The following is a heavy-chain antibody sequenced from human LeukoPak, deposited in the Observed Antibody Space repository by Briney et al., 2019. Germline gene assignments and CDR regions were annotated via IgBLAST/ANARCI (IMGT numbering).Heavy chain of an antibody. CDR2: IGGRSSTT. CDR3: ASDSYSSGWLDY. CDR1: GFTFSSYA. J-gene: IGHJ4*02. Sequence: GGSLRLSCAASGFTFSSYAMSWVRQAPGKGLQWVSTIGGRSSTTHYADSVKGRFTISRDNSKNTLYLQMNSLRAEDTAVYYCASDSYSSGWLDYWGQGTLVTVSS. D-gene: IGHD6-19*01. V-gene: IGHV3-23*01.